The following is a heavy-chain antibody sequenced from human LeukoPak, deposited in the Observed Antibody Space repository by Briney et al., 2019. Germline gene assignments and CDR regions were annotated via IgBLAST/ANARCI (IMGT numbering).Heavy chain of an antibody. J-gene: IGHJ5*02. CDR1: GGSLSGYY. D-gene: IGHD3-3*01. Sequence: SETLSLTCAVYGGSLSGYYWSWIRQPPGKGLEWIGEINHSGSTNYNPSLKSRVTISVDTSKNQFSLKLSSVTAADTAVYYCARARLRFSHLDPWGQGTLVTVSS. CDR2: INHSGST. V-gene: IGHV4-34*01. CDR3: ARARLRFSHLDP.